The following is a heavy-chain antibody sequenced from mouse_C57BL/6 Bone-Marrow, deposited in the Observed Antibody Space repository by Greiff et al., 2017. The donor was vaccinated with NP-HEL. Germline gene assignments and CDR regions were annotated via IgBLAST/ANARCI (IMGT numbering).Heavy chain of an antibody. D-gene: IGHD1-1*01. Sequence: VQLQQPGAELVKPGASVKLSCKASGYTFTSYWMHWVKQRPGQGLEWIGMIHPNSGSTNYNEKFKSKATLTVDKSSSTAYMQLSSLTSEDSAVYDCARGGARYGGVYFDYWGQGTTLTVSS. J-gene: IGHJ2*01. CDR2: IHPNSGST. CDR3: ARGGARYGGVYFDY. V-gene: IGHV1-64*01. CDR1: GYTFTSYW.